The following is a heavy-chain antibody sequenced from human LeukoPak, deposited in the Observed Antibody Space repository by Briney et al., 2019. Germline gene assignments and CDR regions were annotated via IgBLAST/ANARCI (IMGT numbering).Heavy chain of an antibody. CDR1: GFTFSSYS. V-gene: IGHV3-48*02. CDR3: ARDCSGGSCYSHWYFDL. D-gene: IGHD2-15*01. J-gene: IGHJ2*01. CDR2: INGRSNGI. Sequence: GGSLRLSCAASGFTFSSYSMNWVRQAPGKGLEWISYINGRSNGIFYADSVKGRFTISRDNAKNLVYLQMNSLRDEDTAVYYCARDCSGGSCYSHWYFDLWGRGTLVTVS.